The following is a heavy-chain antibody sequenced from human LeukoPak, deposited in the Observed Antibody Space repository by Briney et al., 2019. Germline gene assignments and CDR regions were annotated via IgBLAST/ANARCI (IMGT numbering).Heavy chain of an antibody. CDR2: IYTSGST. CDR3: ARSGWVVPAAIYYGMDV. V-gene: IGHV4-4*07. CDR1: GGSISSYY. Sequence: ASETLSLTCTVSGGSISSYYWSWIRQPAGKGLEWIGRIYTSGSTNYNPSLKSRVTMSVDTSKNQFSLKLSSVTAADTAVYYCARSGWVVPAAIYYGMDVWDQGTTVTVSS. D-gene: IGHD2-2*01. J-gene: IGHJ6*02.